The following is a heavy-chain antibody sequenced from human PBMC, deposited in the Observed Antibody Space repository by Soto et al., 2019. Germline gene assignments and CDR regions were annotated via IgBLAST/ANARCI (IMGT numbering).Heavy chain of an antibody. Sequence: GGSLRLSCAASGFTFSDYYMSWFRQAPGKGLEWVSYISGSGSIAHDADSVKGRFTISRDNAKNSLCLQMNSLRAEDTAIYYCARVGSTLAAGTPDYWGQGTLVTVSS. CDR3: ARVGSTLAAGTPDY. CDR2: ISGSGSIA. CDR1: GFTFSDYY. D-gene: IGHD6-13*01. J-gene: IGHJ4*02. V-gene: IGHV3-11*01.